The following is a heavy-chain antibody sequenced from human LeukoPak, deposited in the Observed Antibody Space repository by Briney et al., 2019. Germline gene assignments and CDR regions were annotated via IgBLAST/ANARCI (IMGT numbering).Heavy chain of an antibody. D-gene: IGHD6-13*01. Sequence: SETLSLTCTVSGGSISSGSYYWSWVRQPAGKGLEWIGYIYYSGSANYNPSLKSRVTISIDTSKNQFSVKLSSVTAADTAVYYCARVNIAAVGYDYWGQGTLVTVSS. J-gene: IGHJ4*02. V-gene: IGHV4-61*10. CDR1: GGSISSGSYY. CDR3: ARVNIAAVGYDY. CDR2: IYYSGSA.